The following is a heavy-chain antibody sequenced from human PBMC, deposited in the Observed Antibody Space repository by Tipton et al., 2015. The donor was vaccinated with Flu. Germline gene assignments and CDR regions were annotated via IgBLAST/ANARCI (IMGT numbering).Heavy chain of an antibody. J-gene: IGHJ2*01. V-gene: IGHV3-11*01. Sequence: SLRLSCAASGFTFSNYYMSWIRQAPGKGLEWVSYISNSGTTIYYADSLRGRFTISRDNAKNSLYLQMTSLTAEDTAVYYCAREVYCGGGCRYRYFDLGGRGPLDPVSS. D-gene: IGHD2-21*01. CDR2: ISNSGTTI. CDR3: AREVYCGGGCRYRYFDL. CDR1: GFTFSNYY.